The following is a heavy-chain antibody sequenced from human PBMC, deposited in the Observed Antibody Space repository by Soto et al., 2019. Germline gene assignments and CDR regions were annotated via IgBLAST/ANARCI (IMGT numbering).Heavy chain of an antibody. V-gene: IGHV3-7*04. J-gene: IGHJ4*02. CDR3: ARASSSTSGALDY. CDR1: AFTFRNYW. D-gene: IGHD2-2*01. Sequence: GGSLRLSCAASAFTFRNYWMSWVRQAPGKGLECVAKRKEDGSEKYYVDSVKGRFTISRDNAKNSVYLQMSSLTVEDTAMYYYARASSSTSGALDYWGQGTLVTVSS. CDR2: RKEDGSEK.